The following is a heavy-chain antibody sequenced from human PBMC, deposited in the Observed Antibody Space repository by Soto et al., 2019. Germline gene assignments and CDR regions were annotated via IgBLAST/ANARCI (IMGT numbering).Heavy chain of an antibody. D-gene: IGHD4-17*01. CDR3: ARGDYLS. CDR1: GLTFSSYA. J-gene: IGHJ4*02. Sequence: EVQLVESGGGLVQPGGSLRLSCADSGLTFSSYAMHWVRQPTGKGLEWVSAIGIGGDTYYSDSVKGRFTISRDNAKNSLYLQMNNLRAGDTAVYYCARGDYLSWGQGTLVVVSS. CDR2: IGIGGDT. V-gene: IGHV3-13*01.